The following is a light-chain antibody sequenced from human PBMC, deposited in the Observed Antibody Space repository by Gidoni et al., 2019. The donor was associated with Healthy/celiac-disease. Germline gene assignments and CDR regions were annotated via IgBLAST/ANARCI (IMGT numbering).Light chain of an antibody. V-gene: IGKV3-11*01. CDR2: DAS. Sequence: EIVLTQSPATLSLSPGERATLSCRASQSVSSYLAWYQQKPGQAPRLLIYDASNRATGIPARFSGSGSGTDFTLTISSLEPEDVAVYYCQQRSNWPLTCGPGTKVDIK. CDR1: QSVSSY. J-gene: IGKJ3*01. CDR3: QQRSNWPLT.